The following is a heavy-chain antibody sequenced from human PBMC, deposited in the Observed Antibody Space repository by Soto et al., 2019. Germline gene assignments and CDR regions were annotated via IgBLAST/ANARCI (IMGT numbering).Heavy chain of an antibody. Sequence: KTSETLSLTCTVSGASISGYYWSWIRKSAGKGLEWIGRIYATGTTDYNPSLKSRVMMSVDTSKKQFSLKLRSVTAADTAVYYCVRDGTKTLRDWFDPWGQGISVTVSS. CDR1: GASISGYY. V-gene: IGHV4-4*07. J-gene: IGHJ5*02. CDR2: IYATGTT. D-gene: IGHD1-1*01. CDR3: VRDGTKTLRDWFDP.